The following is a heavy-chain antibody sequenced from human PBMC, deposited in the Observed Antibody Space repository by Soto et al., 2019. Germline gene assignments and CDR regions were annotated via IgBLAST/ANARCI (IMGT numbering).Heavy chain of an antibody. CDR3: ARGVNAGVDY. Sequence: ASVKVSCKASGYSFTSLDINWVRQTAGQGLEWMGWMEPSTGTTGYAQKFQGRVTMTRDTSINTAYMELTTLTSDDTAFYYCARGVNAGVDYWGQGTLVTVSS. D-gene: IGHD1-26*01. CDR1: GYSFTSLD. CDR2: MEPSTGTT. V-gene: IGHV1-8*01. J-gene: IGHJ4*02.